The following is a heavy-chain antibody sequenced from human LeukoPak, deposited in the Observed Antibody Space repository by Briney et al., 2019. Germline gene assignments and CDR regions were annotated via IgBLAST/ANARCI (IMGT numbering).Heavy chain of an antibody. Sequence: SETLSLTCAVYGGSFSGYYWSWIRQPPGKGLEWIGYIYYSGSTKYNPSLKSRVTISVDMSKNQFSLKLSSVTAADTAVYYCARHYYDGGDYHLDYWGQGTLVTVSS. CDR3: ARHYYDGGDYHLDY. J-gene: IGHJ4*02. CDR1: GGSFSGYY. D-gene: IGHD2-21*02. CDR2: IYYSGST. V-gene: IGHV4-59*08.